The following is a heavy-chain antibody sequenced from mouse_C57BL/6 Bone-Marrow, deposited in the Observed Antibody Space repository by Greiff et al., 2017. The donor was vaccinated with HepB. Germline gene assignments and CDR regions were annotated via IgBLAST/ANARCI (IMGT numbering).Heavy chain of an antibody. V-gene: IGHV14-4*01. CDR3: TTEGYYYGGYFDV. CDR1: GFNIKDDY. CDR2: IDPENGDT. J-gene: IGHJ1*03. D-gene: IGHD1-1*01. Sequence: VQLQQSGAELVRPGASVKLSCTASGFNIKDDYKHWVKQRPEQGLEWIGWIDPENGDTEYASKFQGKATITADTSSNTAYLQLSSLTSEDTAVYYCTTEGYYYGGYFDVWGTGTTVTVSS.